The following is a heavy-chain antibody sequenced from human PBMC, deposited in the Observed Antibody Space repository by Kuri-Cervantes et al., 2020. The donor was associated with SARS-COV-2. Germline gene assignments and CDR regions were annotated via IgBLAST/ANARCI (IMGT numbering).Heavy chain of an antibody. CDR1: GGTFISSS. V-gene: IGHV1-69*08. Sequence: SVKVSCKASGGTFISSSITWVRQAPGQGLEWMGRINLMFDSANYAQKVQGRVTITADKSTRTTYMELSSLASEDTAVYYCARVHCISVSCFSAYPLDVWGQGTTVTVSS. D-gene: IGHD2-2*01. J-gene: IGHJ6*02. CDR3: ARVHCISVSCFSAYPLDV. CDR2: INLMFDSA.